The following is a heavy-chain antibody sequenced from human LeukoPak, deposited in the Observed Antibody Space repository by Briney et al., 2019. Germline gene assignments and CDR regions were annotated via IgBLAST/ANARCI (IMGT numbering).Heavy chain of an antibody. Sequence: ASVKVSCKASGYTFTGYYMHWVRQAPGQGLEWMGWINPNSGGTNYAQKFQGRVTMTRDTSISIAYMELSSLRSEDTAVYYCARDSGAMVNFFVHGMDVWGQGTTVTVSS. CDR1: GYTFTGYY. J-gene: IGHJ6*02. D-gene: IGHD5-18*01. CDR3: ARDSGAMVNFFVHGMDV. V-gene: IGHV1-2*02. CDR2: INPNSGGT.